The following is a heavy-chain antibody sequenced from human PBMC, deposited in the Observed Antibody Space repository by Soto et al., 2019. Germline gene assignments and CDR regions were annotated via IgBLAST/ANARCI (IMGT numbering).Heavy chain of an antibody. Sequence: QVQLVQSGAEVRKPGSSVKVSCKSSGGTFSSHALSWVRQAPGQGLEWMGGIIPIFGTANHAQKLQGRVTIIEDESTSTVYMELSSLRSEDTAMYYCARGWGYDSNDYYYAYWGQGTLVIVSS. V-gene: IGHV1-69*01. CDR3: ARGWGYDSNDYYYAY. D-gene: IGHD3-22*01. CDR1: GGTFSSHA. J-gene: IGHJ4*02. CDR2: IIPIFGTA.